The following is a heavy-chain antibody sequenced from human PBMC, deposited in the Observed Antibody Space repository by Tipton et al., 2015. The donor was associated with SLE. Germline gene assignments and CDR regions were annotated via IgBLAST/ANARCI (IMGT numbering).Heavy chain of an antibody. D-gene: IGHD4/OR15-4a*01. CDR2: IFYSGNT. CDR3: ATGPHYGGTFRGGCDH. CDR1: GGSITSHY. J-gene: IGHJ4*02. Sequence: TLSLTCDVSGGSITSHYWSWVRQSPGKGLEWIGNIFYSGNTRYNPSLKSRATISVDTSKRQFSLKLTSLTAADTAVYYCATGPHYGGTFRGGCDHWGQGTLVTVSS. V-gene: IGHV4-59*11.